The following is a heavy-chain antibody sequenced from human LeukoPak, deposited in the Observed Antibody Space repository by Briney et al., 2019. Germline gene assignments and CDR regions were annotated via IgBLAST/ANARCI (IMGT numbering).Heavy chain of an antibody. V-gene: IGHV3-11*04. CDR2: IIHSGTTF. CDR3: AREPDAGITGTTRDAFDI. J-gene: IGHJ3*02. Sequence: KTGGSLRLSCAASGFYFSDYYMSWIRQAPGKGLEWISYIIHSGTTFYYVDSVKGRFTISRDNANNSLYLQMNSLRAEDTAVYYCAREPDAGITGTTRDAFDIWGQGTMVTVSS. CDR1: GFYFSDYY. D-gene: IGHD1-20*01.